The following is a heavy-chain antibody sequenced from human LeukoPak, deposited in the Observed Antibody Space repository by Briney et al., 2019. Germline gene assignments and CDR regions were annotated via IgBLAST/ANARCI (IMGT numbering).Heavy chain of an antibody. Sequence: GGSLRLSRAASGFSFSSYWMHWVRQDAGKGLMWVSRINPDGITTDYADSGKGRFSISRDNAKKTLYLEMNSLRVEDTAVYYCARGDRTICGLPYWGQGALVTVSS. J-gene: IGHJ4*02. CDR3: ARGDRTICGLPY. V-gene: IGHV3-74*01. CDR1: GFSFSSYW. D-gene: IGHD3-16*01. CDR2: INPDGITT.